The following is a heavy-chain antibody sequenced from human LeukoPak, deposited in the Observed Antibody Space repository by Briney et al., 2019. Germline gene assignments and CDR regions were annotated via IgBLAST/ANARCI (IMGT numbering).Heavy chain of an antibody. CDR3: AAVAAAGTSHWFDP. J-gene: IGHJ5*02. V-gene: IGHV4-59*01. CDR2: IYYSGST. CDR1: GGSISSYY. Sequence: PSETLSLTCTVSGGSISSYYWSWIRQPPGKGLEWIGYIYYSGSTNYNPSLKSRVTISVDTSKNQFSLKLSSVTAADTAVYYCAAVAAAGTSHWFDPWGQGTLVTVSS. D-gene: IGHD6-13*01.